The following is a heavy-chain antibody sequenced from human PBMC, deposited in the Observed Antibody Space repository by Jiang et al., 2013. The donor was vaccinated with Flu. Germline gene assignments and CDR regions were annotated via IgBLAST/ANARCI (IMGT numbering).Heavy chain of an antibody. CDR2: IDWDDDK. CDR3: ARGEYYDYVWGSYRLNNWFDP. J-gene: IGHJ5*02. Sequence: WVRQPPGKALEWLARIDWDDDKYYSTSLKTRLTISKDTSKNQVVLTMTNMDPVDTATYYCARGEYYDYVWGSYRLNNWFDPWGQGTLVTVSS. V-gene: IGHV2-70*12. D-gene: IGHD3-16*02.